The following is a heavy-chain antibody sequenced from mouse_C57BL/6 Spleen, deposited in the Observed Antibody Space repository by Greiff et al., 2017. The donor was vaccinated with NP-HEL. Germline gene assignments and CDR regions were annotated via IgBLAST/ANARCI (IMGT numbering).Heavy chain of an antibody. CDR1: GYTFTSYW. CDR3: AMGVIYYGYDWYFDV. J-gene: IGHJ1*03. D-gene: IGHD2-2*01. Sequence: QVQLQQPGAELVKPGASVKVSCKASGYTFTSYWMHWVKQRPGQGLEWIGRIHPSDSDTNYNQKFKGKATLTVDKSSSTAYMQLSSLTSEDSAVYYCAMGVIYYGYDWYFDVWGTGTTVTVSS. V-gene: IGHV1-74*01. CDR2: IHPSDSDT.